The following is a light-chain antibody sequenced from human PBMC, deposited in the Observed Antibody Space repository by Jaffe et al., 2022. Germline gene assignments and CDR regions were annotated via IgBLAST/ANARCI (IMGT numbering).Light chain of an antibody. J-gene: IGKJ2*01. CDR2: WAS. Sequence: DIVMTQSPDSLAVSLGERATINCKSSQSVFSNSNNQNYLAWYQQKPGQPPKLLLYWASTRESGVPDRFSGSGSGTDFTLTINSLQAEDVAVYYCQQYHSSPPGHTFGQGTKLEIK. CDR1: QSVFSNSNNQNY. V-gene: IGKV4-1*01. CDR3: QQYHSSPPGHT.